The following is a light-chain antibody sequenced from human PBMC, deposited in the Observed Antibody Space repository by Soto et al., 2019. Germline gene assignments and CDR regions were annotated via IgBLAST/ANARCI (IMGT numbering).Light chain of an antibody. CDR1: SSNIGGNS. V-gene: IGLV1-51*01. J-gene: IGLJ1*01. CDR3: RSWDRSLSAYV. Sequence: QSVLTQPPSVSAAPGQKVTISCSGSSSNIGGNSVSWYQQLPGTAPKLLIYDDNKRPSGIPDRFSGSKSGTSATLGITGFQTGDEADYYCRSWDRSLSAYVFGTGTKVTVL. CDR2: DDN.